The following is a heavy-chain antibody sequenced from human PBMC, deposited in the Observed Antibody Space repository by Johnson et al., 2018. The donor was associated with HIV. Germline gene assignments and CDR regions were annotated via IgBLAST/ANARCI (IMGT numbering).Heavy chain of an antibody. V-gene: IGHV3-66*01. CDR2: INAGGDT. D-gene: IGHD6-13*01. CDR3: AKDQWSSSWTNDAFDF. Sequence: VQLVESGGGLVQPGGSLRLSCAASGIIVTGNFMSWVRQAPGKGLEWVSVINAGGDTYYADSVKGRFTISRDNSKNTLYLQMNSLRAEDTAVYYCAKDQWSSSWTNDAFDFWGQGTMVTVSS. CDR1: GIIVTGNF. J-gene: IGHJ3*01.